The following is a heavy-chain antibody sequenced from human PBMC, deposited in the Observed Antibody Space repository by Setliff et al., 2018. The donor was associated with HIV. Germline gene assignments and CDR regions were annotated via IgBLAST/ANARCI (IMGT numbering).Heavy chain of an antibody. D-gene: IGHD1-1*01. CDR1: GASFSGYY. CDR3: ARLKTGPAPVDY. V-gene: IGHV4-34*01. Sequence: SETLSLTCAVYGASFSGYYWAWIRQSPERGLEFVGEINHSGITNYNPSLKSRVTLSRDASKNQFFLKLTSVTAADTAVYFCARLKTGPAPVDYWGQGTLVTVSS. J-gene: IGHJ4*02. CDR2: INHSGIT.